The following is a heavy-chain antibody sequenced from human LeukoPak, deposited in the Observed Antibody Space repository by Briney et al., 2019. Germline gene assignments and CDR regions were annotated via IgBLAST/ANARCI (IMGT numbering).Heavy chain of an antibody. Sequence: PGGSLGLSCAASGFTFSSYSMNWVRQAPGKGLEWVSSISSSSSYIYYADSVKGRFTISRDNAKNSLYLQMNSLRAEDTAVYYCAREIFCSSTSCYWWSAFDIWGQGTMVTVSS. D-gene: IGHD2-2*01. CDR2: ISSSSSYI. CDR1: GFTFSSYS. J-gene: IGHJ3*02. CDR3: AREIFCSSTSCYWWSAFDI. V-gene: IGHV3-21*01.